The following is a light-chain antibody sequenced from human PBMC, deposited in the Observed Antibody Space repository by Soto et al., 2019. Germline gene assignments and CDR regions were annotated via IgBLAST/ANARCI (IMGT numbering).Light chain of an antibody. Sequence: EIVMTQSPATLSVSPGERATLSCRASQSVSSNLAWYQQKPGQAPRLLIYGASTRATGIPARFSGSGSGTEFTLTISSLQSEDFEVYYCQQYNIWPVTFGQGTKLEIK. CDR3: QQYNIWPVT. CDR2: GAS. CDR1: QSVSSN. V-gene: IGKV3-15*01. J-gene: IGKJ2*01.